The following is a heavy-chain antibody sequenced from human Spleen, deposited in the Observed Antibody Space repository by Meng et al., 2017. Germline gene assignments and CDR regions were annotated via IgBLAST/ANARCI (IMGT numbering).Heavy chain of an antibody. CDR3: ARDVYYDSSGYQAY. Sequence: GGSLRLSCAASGFTFSGSAMHWVRQAPGKGLEWVAVIWYDGSNKYYADSVKGRFTISRDNSKNTLYLQMNSLRAEDTAVYYCARDVYYDSSGYQAYWGQGTLVTVSS. CDR2: IWYDGSNK. CDR1: GFTFSGSA. D-gene: IGHD3-22*01. V-gene: IGHV3-33*08. J-gene: IGHJ4*02.